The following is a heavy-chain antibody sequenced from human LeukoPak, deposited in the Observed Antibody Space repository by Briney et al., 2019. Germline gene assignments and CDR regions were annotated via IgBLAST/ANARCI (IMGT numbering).Heavy chain of an antibody. D-gene: IGHD3-10*01. J-gene: IGHJ4*02. CDR2: ISHSGSS. Sequence: SETLSLTCAVYGGSFNGYFWTWIRQPPGKGLELLGEISHSGSSNYSPSLKSRVTISVDPSKNQFSLKLSSVTAADTAVYYCAGILWFGELFTDYWGQGTLVTVSS. CDR3: AGILWFGELFTDY. CDR1: GGSFNGYF. V-gene: IGHV4-34*01.